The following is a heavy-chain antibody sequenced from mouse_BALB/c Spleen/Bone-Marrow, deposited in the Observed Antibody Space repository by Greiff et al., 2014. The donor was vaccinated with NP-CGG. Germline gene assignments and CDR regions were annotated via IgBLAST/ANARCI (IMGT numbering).Heavy chain of an antibody. Sequence: VQLQQSGAELVRPGSSVKISCKASGYAFSNYWMNWVKQWPGQGLEWIGQIYPGDGDTNYNGKFKGKATLTADKSSSTAYMQLSSLTSEDSAVYFCARRDGSTYYYAMDYWGQGTSVTVSS. D-gene: IGHD1-1*01. CDR2: IYPGDGDT. CDR3: ARRDGSTYYYAMDY. J-gene: IGHJ4*01. CDR1: GYAFSNYW. V-gene: IGHV1-80*01.